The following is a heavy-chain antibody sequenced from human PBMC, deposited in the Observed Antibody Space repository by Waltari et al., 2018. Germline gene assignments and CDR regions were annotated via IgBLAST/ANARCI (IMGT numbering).Heavy chain of an antibody. CDR1: GFIVSNYW. CDR2: INNDGSST. V-gene: IGHV3-74*01. J-gene: IGHJ4*02. Sequence: EVQLVESGGGLVEPGGSRSLSCAARGFIVSNYWTNLVRQAPGKGLVWVSHINNDGSSTTYADSVKGRFTISRDNAKNTLYLQMNSLRAEDTAVYYCARVGWLQGFYYFDYWGQGTLVTVSS. CDR3: ARVGWLQGFYYFDY. D-gene: IGHD5-12*01.